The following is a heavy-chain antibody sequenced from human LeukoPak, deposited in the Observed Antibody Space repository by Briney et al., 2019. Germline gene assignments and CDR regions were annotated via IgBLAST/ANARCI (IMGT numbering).Heavy chain of an antibody. Sequence: PSETLSLTCAVYGGSSSGYYWSWIRPPLGKGREWIGEINHSGSTNYNPSLKSRVTISVDTSNNQFSLELSSVTAADTAVYYCARFPKVLDLRGYYYYGMDVWGKGTTVTVSS. J-gene: IGHJ6*04. CDR1: GGSSSGYY. V-gene: IGHV4-34*01. CDR3: ARFPKVLDLRGYYYYGMDV. D-gene: IGHD3/OR15-3a*01. CDR2: INHSGST.